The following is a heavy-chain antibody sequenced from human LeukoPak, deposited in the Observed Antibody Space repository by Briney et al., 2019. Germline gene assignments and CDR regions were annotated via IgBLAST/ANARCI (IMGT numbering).Heavy chain of an antibody. CDR1: GGSISSSSYY. J-gene: IGHJ5*02. CDR3: ARDRGRNGYFDP. D-gene: IGHD2-15*01. Sequence: SETLSLTCTVSGGSISSSSYYWGWIRQPPGKGLEWIGSIYYSGSTYYNPSLKSRVTISVDTSKNQFSLKLSSVTAADTAVYYCARDRGRNGYFDPWGQGTLVTVSS. V-gene: IGHV4-39*07. CDR2: IYYSGST.